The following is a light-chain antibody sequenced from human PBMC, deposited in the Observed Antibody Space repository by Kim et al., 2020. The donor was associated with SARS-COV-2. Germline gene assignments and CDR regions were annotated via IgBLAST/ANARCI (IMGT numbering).Light chain of an antibody. CDR1: RRSSPTY. J-gene: IGKJ1*01. CDR3: QQYDSSPWT. Sequence: SPGARATPSARASRRSSPTYFAWYQQKPGQAPRLLIYGASSRATGIPDSCSGSGSGADFTLTITRLEPEDFAVYYCQQYDSSPWTFGQGTKVDIK. CDR2: GAS. V-gene: IGKV3-20*01.